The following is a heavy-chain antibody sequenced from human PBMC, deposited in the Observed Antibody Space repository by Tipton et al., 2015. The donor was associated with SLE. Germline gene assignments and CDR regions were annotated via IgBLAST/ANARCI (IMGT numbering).Heavy chain of an antibody. CDR2: FYPGGTT. J-gene: IGHJ3*02. V-gene: IGHV4-4*07. D-gene: IGHD6-25*01. CDR1: GDSISNSY. CDR3: ARGGAGAFDI. Sequence: TLSLTCTVSGDSISNSYWSWIRQSAGKGLEWMGRFYPGGTTSYNPSFKSRVTMSADTSKNQFSLKLTSVIAADTALYYCARGGAGAFDIWGQGTMVTVSS.